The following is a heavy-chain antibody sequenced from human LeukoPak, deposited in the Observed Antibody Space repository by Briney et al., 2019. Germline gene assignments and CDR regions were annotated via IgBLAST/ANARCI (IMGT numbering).Heavy chain of an antibody. CDR2: ISSSSSYI. CDR3: ARDLGSLRSSYWYFDL. J-gene: IGHJ2*01. D-gene: IGHD5-12*01. V-gene: IGHV3-21*01. Sequence: GGSLRLSCAASGFTFSSYSMNWVRQAPGKGLVWVSSISSSSSYIYYADSVKGRFTISRDNAKNSLYLQMNSLRAEDTAVYYCARDLGSLRSSYWYFDLWGRGILVTVSS. CDR1: GFTFSSYS.